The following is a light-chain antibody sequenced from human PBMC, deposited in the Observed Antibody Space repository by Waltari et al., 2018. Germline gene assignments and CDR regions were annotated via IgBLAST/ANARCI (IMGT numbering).Light chain of an antibody. CDR1: QGLSSY. V-gene: IGKV1-8*01. CDR2: AAS. J-gene: IGKJ5*01. CDR3: QQYYDYPWT. Sequence: AIRMTQSPSSLSASTGDRVIITCRASQGLSSYLAWYQQKPGKAPKLLIHAASTLQTGVPSRFNGSESETDFTLTISCLQSEDFATYYCQQYYDYPWTFGQGTRLEIK.